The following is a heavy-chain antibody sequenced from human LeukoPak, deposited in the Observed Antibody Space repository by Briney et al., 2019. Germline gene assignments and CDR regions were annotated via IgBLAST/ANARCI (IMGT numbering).Heavy chain of an antibody. Sequence: GGSLRLSCAASGFTFSNAWMSWVRQAPGKGLEWVGRIKSKTDGGTTDYAAPVKGRFTISRDDSKNTLYLQMNSLKTEDTAVYYCTTDRTLDWNYYYMDVWGKGTTVTVSS. CDR2: IKSKTDGGTT. J-gene: IGHJ6*03. V-gene: IGHV3-15*01. CDR1: GFTFSNAW. CDR3: TTDRTLDWNYYYMDV. D-gene: IGHD3-9*01.